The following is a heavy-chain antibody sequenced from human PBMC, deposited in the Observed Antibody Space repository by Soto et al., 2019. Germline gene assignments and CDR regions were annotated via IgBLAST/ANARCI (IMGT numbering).Heavy chain of an antibody. J-gene: IGHJ4*02. CDR2: IYWDDDK. Sequence: SGPTLVNPTQTLTLTCTLSGFSLGTARVSVGWIRQPPGKALEWLALIYWDDDKRSSPSLKSRLTITKDTSRNQVVLTMTNVDPVDTATYYCAHSRGFGELAFDYWGQGTLLTVSS. CDR3: AHSRGFGELAFDY. V-gene: IGHV2-5*02. CDR1: GFSLGTARVS. D-gene: IGHD3-10*01.